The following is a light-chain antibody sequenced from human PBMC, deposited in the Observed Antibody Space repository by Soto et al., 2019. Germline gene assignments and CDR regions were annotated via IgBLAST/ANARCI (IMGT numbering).Light chain of an antibody. CDR1: SSDVGGYDS. V-gene: IGLV2-8*01. CDR2: DVD. J-gene: IGLJ1*01. CDR3: SSYAGSNTFV. Sequence: QSALTQPPSASGSPGQSVTISCSGTSSDVGGYDSVSWYQHHPGKVPKLIIFDVDKWPSGVPDRFSGFKSGNTASLTVSGLRAEEEADYYCSSYAGSNTFVFGTGTKVTVL.